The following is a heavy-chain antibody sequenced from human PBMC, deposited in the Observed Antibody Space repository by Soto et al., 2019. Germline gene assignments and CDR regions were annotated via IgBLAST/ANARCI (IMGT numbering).Heavy chain of an antibody. Sequence: GGSLRLSCAASGFTFSSYAMSWVRQAPGKGLEWVSAISGSGGSTYYADSVKGRFTISRDNSKNTLYLQMNSLRAEDTAVYYCAKDVWYNWNDGCAFDIWGQGTMVTVSS. V-gene: IGHV3-23*01. J-gene: IGHJ3*02. D-gene: IGHD1-1*01. CDR3: AKDVWYNWNDGCAFDI. CDR1: GFTFSSYA. CDR2: ISGSGGST.